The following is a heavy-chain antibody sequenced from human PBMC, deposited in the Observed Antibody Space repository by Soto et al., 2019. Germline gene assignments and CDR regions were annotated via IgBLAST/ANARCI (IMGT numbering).Heavy chain of an antibody. Sequence: SETLSFTCTVSGGSISSGGYYWSWIRQHPGKGLEWIGYIYYSGSTYYNPSLKSRVTISVDTSKNQFSLKLSSVTAADTAVYYCAREVVVVAAPGYFDYWGQGTLVTVSS. D-gene: IGHD2-15*01. J-gene: IGHJ4*02. CDR2: IYYSGST. V-gene: IGHV4-31*03. CDR1: GGSISSGGYY. CDR3: AREVVVVAAPGYFDY.